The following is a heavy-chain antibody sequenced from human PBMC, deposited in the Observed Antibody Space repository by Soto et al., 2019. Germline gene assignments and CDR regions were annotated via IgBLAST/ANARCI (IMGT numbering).Heavy chain of an antibody. D-gene: IGHD3-16*02. J-gene: IGHJ4*02. V-gene: IGHV3-74*01. CDR1: GFTFSSYW. CDR3: ARQYYDYVWGSYQDKGLDY. CDR2: INSDGSST. Sequence: GGSLRLSCAAYGFTFSSYWMHWVRQAPGKGLVWVSRINSDGSSTSYTDSVKGRFTISRDNAKNTLYLQMNSLRAEDTAVYYCARQYYDYVWGSYQDKGLDYWGQGTLVTVSS.